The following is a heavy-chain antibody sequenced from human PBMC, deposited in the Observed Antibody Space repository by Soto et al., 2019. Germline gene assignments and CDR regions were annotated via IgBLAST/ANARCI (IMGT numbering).Heavy chain of an antibody. J-gene: IGHJ4*02. D-gene: IGHD3-16*02. Sequence: ASVKVSCKASAYTFTNYGISWVRQAPGQGLEWMGWISAYNGNINYAQKFRGRVTMTTDTSTSSAYLEVRSLRSDDTAVYYCARVRPYDYVWGSYRPSDYWGQGTLVTVSS. CDR3: ARVRPYDYVWGSYRPSDY. CDR1: AYTFTNYG. V-gene: IGHV1-18*01. CDR2: ISAYNGNI.